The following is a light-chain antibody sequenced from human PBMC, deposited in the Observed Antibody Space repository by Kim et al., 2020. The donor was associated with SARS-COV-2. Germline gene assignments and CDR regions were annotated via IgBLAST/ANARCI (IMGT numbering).Light chain of an antibody. CDR2: GKN. V-gene: IGLV3-19*01. CDR1: SLRSYY. CDR3: NSRDSSGNS. J-gene: IGLJ2*01. Sequence: SSELTQDPAVSVALGQTVRITCQGDSLRSYYASRYQQKPGQAPVLVIYGKNNRPSGIPDRFSGSSSGNTASLTITGAQAEDEADYYCNSRDSSGNSFGGGTQLTVL.